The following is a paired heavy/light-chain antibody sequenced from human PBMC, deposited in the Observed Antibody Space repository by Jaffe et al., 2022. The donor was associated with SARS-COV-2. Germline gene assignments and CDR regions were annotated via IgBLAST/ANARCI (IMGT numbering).Heavy chain of an antibody. D-gene: IGHD6-13*01. CDR2: IHYSGST. J-gene: IGHJ4*02. CDR3: ARRASSTWYYDY. V-gene: IGHV4-39*01. CDR1: GGSISSSRHY. Sequence: QLQLQESGPGLVKPSETLSLTCTVTGGSISSSRHYWGWIRQPPGKGLEWIGSIHYSGSTYNNPSLKSRVTISVDTSKNHFSLKLNSVTAADTAVYYCARRASSTWYYDYWGQGTLVTVSS.
Light chain of an antibody. CDR2: DVN. V-gene: IGLV2-11*01. CDR3: CSYAGTYTFEV. J-gene: IGLJ2*01. Sequence: QSALTQPRSVSGSPGQSVTISCTGTSSDVGGYNYVSWYQHHPGKAPKLMIYDVNRRPSGVPDRFSGSKSGNTASLTISGLQAEDEADYYCCSYAGTYTFEVFGGGTKLTVL. CDR1: SSDVGGYNY.